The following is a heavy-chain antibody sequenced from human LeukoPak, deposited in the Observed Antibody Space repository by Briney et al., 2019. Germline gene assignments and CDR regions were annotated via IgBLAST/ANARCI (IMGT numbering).Heavy chain of an antibody. CDR3: ASLAYCGGDCYRAFDI. Sequence: GESLKISCKGSGYSFTSYWIGWVRQMPGKGLEWMGIIYPGDSDTRYSPSFQGQVTISADKSISTAYLQWSSLKASDTAMYYCASLAYCGGDCYRAFDIWGQGTMVTVSS. V-gene: IGHV5-51*01. D-gene: IGHD2-21*02. CDR2: IYPGDSDT. CDR1: GYSFTSYW. J-gene: IGHJ3*02.